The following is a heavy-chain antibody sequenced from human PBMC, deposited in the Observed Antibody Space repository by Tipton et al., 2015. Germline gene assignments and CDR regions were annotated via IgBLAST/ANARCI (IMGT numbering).Heavy chain of an antibody. CDR3: ARSGGYGWDS. CDR1: GLTLSTYA. V-gene: IGHV3-48*01. CDR2: ISSSSSAI. Sequence: SLRLSCAASGLTLSTYAMSWVRQAPGKGLEWVSYISSSSSAIYYADSVKGRFTISRDNAESSLYLQMNSLRADDTAVYYCARSGGYGWDSWGQGTLVTVSS. J-gene: IGHJ4*02. D-gene: IGHD5-12*01.